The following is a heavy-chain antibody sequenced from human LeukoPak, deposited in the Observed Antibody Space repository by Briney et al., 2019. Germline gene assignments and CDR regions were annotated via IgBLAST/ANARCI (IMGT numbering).Heavy chain of an antibody. CDR3: VRPYDY. Sequence: GRSLRLSCAASGFTFSNYAMHWVRQAPGKGLEYVSAISSSGGTTYYADSVKGRFTISRDNSKNTLYLQMSSLRAEDAALYYCVRPYDYWGQGTLVTISS. CDR1: GFTFSNYA. V-gene: IGHV3-64D*06. CDR2: ISSSGGTT. J-gene: IGHJ4*02.